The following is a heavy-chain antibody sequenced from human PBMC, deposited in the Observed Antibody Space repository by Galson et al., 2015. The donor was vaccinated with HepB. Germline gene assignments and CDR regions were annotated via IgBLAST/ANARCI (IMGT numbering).Heavy chain of an antibody. CDR3: ARDLPICGVGDITPGWFDP. Sequence: SVKVSCKASGYPFPNYGITWVRQAPGKGLEWIASINTYNGNTNYAHTFRDRITMTTDTSTRTAYMELRSLRSDDTAVYYCARDLPICGVGDITPGWFDPRGQGTLVTVSS. CDR1: GYPFPNYG. J-gene: IGHJ5*02. V-gene: IGHV1-18*01. CDR2: INTYNGNT. D-gene: IGHD3-3*01.